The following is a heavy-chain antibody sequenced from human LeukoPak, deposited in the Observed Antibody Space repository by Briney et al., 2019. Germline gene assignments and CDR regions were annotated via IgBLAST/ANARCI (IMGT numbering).Heavy chain of an antibody. Sequence: GGSLRLSCAASGFTFSSYGMHWVRQAPGKGLEWVGFIRSKAYGGTTEYAASVKGRFTISRDDSKSIAYLQMNSLKTEDTAVYSCTRDRPAYDYVWGSYRYGYYFDYWGQGTLVTVSS. CDR2: IRSKAYGGTT. V-gene: IGHV3-49*04. CDR3: TRDRPAYDYVWGSYRYGYYFDY. D-gene: IGHD3-16*02. J-gene: IGHJ4*02. CDR1: GFTFSSYG.